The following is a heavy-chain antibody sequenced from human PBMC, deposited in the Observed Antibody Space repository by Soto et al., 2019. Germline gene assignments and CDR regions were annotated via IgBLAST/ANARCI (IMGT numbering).Heavy chain of an antibody. Sequence: EELLLESGGGLVQPGGSLRLSCATSGMTFSSYAMSWVRQAPGKGLEYVSSISNSGDSAYYSDSVYGRFTISRDNSKNTLFLQMNSLRAEDTAVYYCAKGSTYAYYYYMDVWGTGTTVTVSS. CDR3: AKGSTYAYYYYMDV. D-gene: IGHD4-17*01. CDR1: GMTFSSYA. J-gene: IGHJ6*03. V-gene: IGHV3-23*01. CDR2: ISNSGDSA.